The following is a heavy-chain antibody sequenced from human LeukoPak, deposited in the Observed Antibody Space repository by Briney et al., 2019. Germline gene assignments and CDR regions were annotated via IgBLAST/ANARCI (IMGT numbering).Heavy chain of an antibody. CDR1: GFTFSSYG. D-gene: IGHD6-19*01. Sequence: GGSLRLSCAASGFTFSSYGMHWVRQAPGKGLEWVAVISYDGSNKYYADSVKGRFTISRDNSKNTLYLQMNSLRAEDTAVYYCAKIAVAGTGYWGQETLVTVSS. CDR2: ISYDGSNK. CDR3: AKIAVAGTGY. V-gene: IGHV3-30*18. J-gene: IGHJ4*02.